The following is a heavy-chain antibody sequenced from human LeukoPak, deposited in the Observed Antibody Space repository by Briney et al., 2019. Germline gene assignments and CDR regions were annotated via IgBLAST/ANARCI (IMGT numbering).Heavy chain of an antibody. Sequence: GGSLRLSCAASGFTFSSYSMNWVRQAPGKGLEWVSYISSSSSTIYYADSVKGRFTISRDNAKNSLYLQMNSLRAEDTAVYYCARGAIAVAGTGWFDPWGQGTLVTVSS. D-gene: IGHD6-19*01. CDR3: ARGAIAVAGTGWFDP. CDR2: ISSSSSTI. V-gene: IGHV3-48*04. J-gene: IGHJ5*02. CDR1: GFTFSSYS.